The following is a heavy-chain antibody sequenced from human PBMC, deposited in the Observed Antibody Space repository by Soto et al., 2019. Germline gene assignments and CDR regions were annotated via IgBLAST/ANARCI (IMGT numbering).Heavy chain of an antibody. CDR3: ARDLSWGSNWYYYMDV. J-gene: IGHJ6*03. Sequence: PGGSLRISCAASGLTFSNYAMHWVRQAPGKGLEWVAYIRSSSSVIDYADSVKGRFTVSRDNARNSLYLQMNSLRAEDTAVYYCARDLSWGSNWYYYMDVWGKGTTVTVSS. V-gene: IGHV3-48*01. CDR1: GLTFSNYA. D-gene: IGHD7-27*01. CDR2: IRSSSSVI.